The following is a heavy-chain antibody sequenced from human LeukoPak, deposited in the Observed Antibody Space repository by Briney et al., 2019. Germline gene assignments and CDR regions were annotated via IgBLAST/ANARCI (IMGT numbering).Heavy chain of an antibody. V-gene: IGHV3-30*04. J-gene: IGHJ3*02. CDR2: ISYDGSNK. CDR1: GFTFSSYA. D-gene: IGHD5-18*01. CDR3: ARDYVDTAMGFDDAFDI. Sequence: GRSLRLSCAASGFTFSSYAMHWVRQAPGKGLEWVAVISYDGSNKYYADSVKGRFTISRDNSKNTLYLQMNSLRAEDTAVYYCARDYVDTAMGFDDAFDIWGQGTMVTVSS.